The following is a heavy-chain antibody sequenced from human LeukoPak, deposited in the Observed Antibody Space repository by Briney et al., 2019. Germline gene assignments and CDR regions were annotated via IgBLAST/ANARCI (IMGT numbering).Heavy chain of an antibody. J-gene: IGHJ4*02. CDR3: ASQLGYCSSTSCLDY. Sequence: PSETLSLTCAVYGGSFSGYYWNWIRQPPGKGLECIGEINHSGSTNYNPSLKSRVTISVDTSKNQFSLKLSSVTAADTAVYYCASQLGYCSSTSCLDYWGQGTLVTVSS. CDR1: GGSFSGYY. CDR2: INHSGST. V-gene: IGHV4-34*01. D-gene: IGHD2-2*01.